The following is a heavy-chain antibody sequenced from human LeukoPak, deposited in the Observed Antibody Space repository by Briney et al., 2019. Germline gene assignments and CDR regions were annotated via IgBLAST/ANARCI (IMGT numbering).Heavy chain of an antibody. CDR3: ARGPDSSSWYAYSSGWYVYYYYYYMDV. CDR1: GFTFSSYE. CDR2: ISSSGTAI. V-gene: IGHV3-48*03. J-gene: IGHJ6*03. D-gene: IGHD6-19*01. Sequence: PGGSLRLSCAASGFTFSSYEMNWVRQAPGKGLEWVSYISSSGTAIYYADSVKGRFTISRDTAKNSLSLQMNSLRSDDTAVYYCARGPDSSSWYAYSSGWYVYYYYYYMDVWGKGTTVTVSS.